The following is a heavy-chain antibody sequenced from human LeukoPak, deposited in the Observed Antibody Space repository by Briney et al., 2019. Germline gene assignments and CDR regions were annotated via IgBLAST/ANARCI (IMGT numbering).Heavy chain of an antibody. CDR3: ARGSPYYDFWSGYYKTNNWFDP. J-gene: IGHJ5*02. Sequence: SQTLSLTCNVSGASMRSETHYWSWLRQHPGKGLEWIGYIYYSGSTYYNPSLKSRVTISVDTSKNQFSLKLSSVTAADTAVYYCARGSPYYDFWSGYYKTNNWFDPWGQGTLATVSS. CDR1: GASMRSETHY. D-gene: IGHD3-3*01. CDR2: IYYSGST. V-gene: IGHV4-31*03.